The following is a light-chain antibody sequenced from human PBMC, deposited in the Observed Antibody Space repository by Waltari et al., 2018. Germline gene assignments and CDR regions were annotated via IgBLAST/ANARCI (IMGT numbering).Light chain of an antibody. Sequence: QSGLTQPASVSGSPGQSITIPCTGTSSDLGNYNLVFWYQQYPGKAPKLMVYEVTNRAAGVSDRFSGAKAGNTASLTIAGLQAEDEADYYCCSYAGFGIYVFGTGTKVTVL. CDR3: CSYAGFGIYV. CDR2: EVT. CDR1: SSDLGNYNL. V-gene: IGLV2-23*02. J-gene: IGLJ1*01.